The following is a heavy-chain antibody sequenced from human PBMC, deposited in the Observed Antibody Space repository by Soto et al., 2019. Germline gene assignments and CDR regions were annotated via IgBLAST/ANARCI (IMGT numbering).Heavy chain of an antibody. CDR2: ISAYNGNT. D-gene: IGHD1-26*01. Sequence: SVKVSCKSSVYTLTGYGISWVRQAPGQGLEWMGWISAYNGNTNYAQKLQGRVTMTTDTSTSTAYMELRRLRSDDTAVYYCARDRRFSGSYYGFNYWGQGTLVTVSS. V-gene: IGHV1-18*04. CDR1: VYTLTGYG. J-gene: IGHJ4*02. CDR3: ARDRRFSGSYYGFNY.